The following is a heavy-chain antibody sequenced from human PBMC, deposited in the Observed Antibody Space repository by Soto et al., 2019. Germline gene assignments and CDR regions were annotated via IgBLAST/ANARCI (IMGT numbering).Heavy chain of an antibody. CDR2: ISSSSSYI. D-gene: IGHD3-3*01. CDR1: GFTFSSYS. V-gene: IGHV3-21*01. CDR3: ARDLNYDFWSGYYPTGLIDGMDV. J-gene: IGHJ6*02. Sequence: GGSLRLSCAASGFTFSSYSMNWVRQAPGKGLEWVSSISSSSSYIYYADSVKGRFTISRDNAKNSLYLQMSSLRAEDTAVYYCARDLNYDFWSGYYPTGLIDGMDVWGQGTTVTVSS.